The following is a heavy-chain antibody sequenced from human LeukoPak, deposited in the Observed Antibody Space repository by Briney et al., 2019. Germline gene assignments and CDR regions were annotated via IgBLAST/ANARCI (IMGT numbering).Heavy chain of an antibody. D-gene: IGHD3-22*01. CDR2: IYYSGST. CDR1: GGSISSGGYY. V-gene: IGHV4-31*03. Sequence: PSQTLSRTGTVSGGSISSGGYYWSWLRQHPGKSLEWIGYIYYSGSTYYNPSLKTRVTISVDTSKNQFSLKLSSVTAADTAVYYCARVHSSGYYPYYFDYWGQGTLVTVSS. CDR3: ARVHSSGYYPYYFDY. J-gene: IGHJ4*02.